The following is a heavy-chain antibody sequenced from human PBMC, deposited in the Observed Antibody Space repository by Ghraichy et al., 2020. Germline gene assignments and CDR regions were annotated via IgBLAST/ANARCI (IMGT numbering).Heavy chain of an antibody. V-gene: IGHV1-18*04. Sequence: ASVKVSCRASGYTFTTYHITWVRQAPEQGLEWMGWINPYNDDTKYAQKFQGRVILTTDTSTSTAYMELRSLRSDDTAVYYCARLRPIGWYAEYFHHWGQGTLLTVSS. CDR1: GYTFTTYH. J-gene: IGHJ1*01. CDR2: INPYNDDT. CDR3: ARLRPIGWYAEYFHH. D-gene: IGHD6-19*01.